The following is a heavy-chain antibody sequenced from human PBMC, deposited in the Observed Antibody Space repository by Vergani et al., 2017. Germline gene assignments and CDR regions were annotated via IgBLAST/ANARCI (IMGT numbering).Heavy chain of an antibody. CDR2: IWYDGSNK. V-gene: IGHV3-33*01. CDR3: ARDNDSSGYYRLPRAFDI. J-gene: IGHJ3*02. D-gene: IGHD3-22*01. Sequence: QVQLVESGGGVVQPGRSLRLSCAASGFTFSSYGMHWVRQAPGKGLEWVAVIWYDGSNKYYADSVKGRFTISRDNSKNTLYLQMNSLRDEDTAVYYCARDNDSSGYYRLPRAFDIWGQGRMVTGS. CDR1: GFTFSSYG.